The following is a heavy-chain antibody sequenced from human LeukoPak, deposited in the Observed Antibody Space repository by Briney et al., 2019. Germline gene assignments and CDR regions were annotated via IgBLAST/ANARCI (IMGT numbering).Heavy chain of an antibody. CDR3: ASRWGGIVGPNYFDY. D-gene: IGHD1-26*01. CDR1: GFTVSSNY. J-gene: IGHJ4*02. Sequence: GGSLRLSCAASGFTVSSNYMSWVRQAPGKGLEWVSVIYSGGSTYYADSVKGRFTISRDNSKNTLYLQMNSLRAEDTAVYYCASRWGGIVGPNYFDYRGQGTLVTVSS. V-gene: IGHV3-53*01. CDR2: IYSGGST.